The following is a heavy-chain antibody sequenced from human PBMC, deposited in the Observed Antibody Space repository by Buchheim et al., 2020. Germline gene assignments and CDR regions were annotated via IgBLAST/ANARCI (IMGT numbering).Heavy chain of an antibody. V-gene: IGHV5-51*01. J-gene: IGHJ5*02. CDR3: GRLGPQKLELRQVGFDP. CDR2: IYPGDSDT. Sequence: EVQLVQSGAEVKKPGESLKISCKGSGYSFTSYWIGWVRQMPGKGLEWMGIIYPGDSDTRYSPSFQGQVTISADKSLSPAHPQWSSLKASDTAMYYCGRLGPQKLELRQVGFDPWGQGTL. D-gene: IGHD1-7*01. CDR1: GYSFTSYW.